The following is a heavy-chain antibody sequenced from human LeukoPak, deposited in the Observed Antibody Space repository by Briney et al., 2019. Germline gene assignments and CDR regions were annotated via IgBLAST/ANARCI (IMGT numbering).Heavy chain of an antibody. Sequence: PGGSLRLSCAASEFTFISYTVHWVRQAPGKGLEWVALISYDGSYKYYADSVKGRFTISRDNSKNTLYLQMNSLRAEDTAVYYCARERQTRPPVAAGRYFDYWGQGTLVTVSS. CDR3: ARERQTRPPVAAGRYFDY. CDR1: EFTFISYT. D-gene: IGHD6-13*01. CDR2: ISYDGSYK. J-gene: IGHJ4*02. V-gene: IGHV3-30*04.